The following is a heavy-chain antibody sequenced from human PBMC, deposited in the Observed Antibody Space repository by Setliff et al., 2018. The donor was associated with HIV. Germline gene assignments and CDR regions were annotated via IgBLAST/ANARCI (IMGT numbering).Heavy chain of an antibody. CDR2: IYHSGSI. V-gene: IGHV4-38-2*01. J-gene: IGHJ2*01. CDR1: AYSISSGYY. D-gene: IGHD2-21*02. Sequence: LSLTCAVSAYSISSGYYWGWIRQPPGKGLEWIGSIYHSGSIYYNPSLKSRVTISVDTSKNQFSLKLSSVAAADTAVYYCARHDGTYCGGDCYLLGYFDLWGRGTLVTVSS. CDR3: ARHDGTYCGGDCYLLGYFDL.